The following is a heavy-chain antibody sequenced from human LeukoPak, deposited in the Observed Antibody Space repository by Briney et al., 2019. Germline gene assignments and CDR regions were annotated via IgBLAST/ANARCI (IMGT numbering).Heavy chain of an antibody. CDR3: GRDALVGYFSYYYMDV. V-gene: IGHV4-31*03. J-gene: IGHJ6*03. CDR1: GGSISSGGYY. Sequence: PSQTLSLTCTVSGGSISSGGYYWSWIRQHPGKGLEWIGYIHYTANTYYNPSLKSRVTMSVDTSKNQFSLELRSVTAADTAVYYCGRDALVGYFSYYYMDVWGKGTTVTVSS. CDR2: IHYTANT. D-gene: IGHD2-15*01.